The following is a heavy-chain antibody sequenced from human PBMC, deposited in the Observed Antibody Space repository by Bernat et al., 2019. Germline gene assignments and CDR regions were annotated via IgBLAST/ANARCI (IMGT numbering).Heavy chain of an antibody. J-gene: IGHJ4*02. CDR3: AITEGLY. CDR2: IYGDDNT. V-gene: IGHV3-53*01. CDR1: GFTVSSDY. Sequence: EVRLVESGGGLIQPGGSLRLSCAASGFTVSSDYMSWVRQAPGKGLEWVSVIYGDDNTYYADSVKGRFTISRDNSKNTLYLQMNSLRVEDTAVYYCAITEGLYWGQGALVTVSS.